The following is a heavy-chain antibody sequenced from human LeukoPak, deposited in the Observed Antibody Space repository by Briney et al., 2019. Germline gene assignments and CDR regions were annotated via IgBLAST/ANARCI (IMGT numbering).Heavy chain of an antibody. J-gene: IGHJ5*02. V-gene: IGHV3-74*01. D-gene: IGHD2-2*02. CDR2: IKSGGTRP. CDR3: AKDKDIVVVPAAILLSGGWFDP. CDR1: GFSFSASW. Sequence: PGGSLRLSGAASGFSFSASWMHWVCQPPGKGLVWVSRIKSGGTRPSHADFEKGRFTISRDNSKNTLYLQMNSLRAEDTAVYYCAKDKDIVVVPAAILLSGGWFDPWGQGTLVTVSS.